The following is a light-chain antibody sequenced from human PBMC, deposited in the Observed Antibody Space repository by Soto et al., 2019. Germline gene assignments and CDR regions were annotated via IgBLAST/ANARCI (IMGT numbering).Light chain of an antibody. CDR3: QQYHTSSIT. J-gene: IGKJ5*01. CDR1: QGIGNY. V-gene: IGKV1-27*01. Sequence: DIQMTQSPSSLSASVGDRVTITCRASQGIGNYLAWYQHKPGKVPKLLIYGASTLQSRVPSRFSGGGSGTEFTLTIDRLQPDEFATYYCQQYHTSSITFGQGTRLEIK. CDR2: GAS.